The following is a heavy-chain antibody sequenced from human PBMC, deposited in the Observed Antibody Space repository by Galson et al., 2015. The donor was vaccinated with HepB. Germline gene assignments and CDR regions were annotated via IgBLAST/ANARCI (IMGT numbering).Heavy chain of an antibody. CDR2: ISAYNGNT. D-gene: IGHD6-13*01. Sequence: SVKVSCKASGYTFTSYGISWVRQAPGQGLEWMGWISAYNGNTNYAQKLQGRVTMTTDTSTSTAYMELRSLRSDDTAVYYCARDGAAAGKAHYYYGMDVWGQGTTVTVSS. CDR1: GYTFTSYG. CDR3: ARDGAAAGKAHYYYGMDV. J-gene: IGHJ6*02. V-gene: IGHV1-18*01.